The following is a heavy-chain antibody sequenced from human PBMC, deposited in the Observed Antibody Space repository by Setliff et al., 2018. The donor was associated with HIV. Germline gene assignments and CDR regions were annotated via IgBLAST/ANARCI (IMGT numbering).Heavy chain of an antibody. CDR1: GFSIRSGHY. CDR2: IYYTGST. V-gene: IGHV4-38-2*01. D-gene: IGHD3-16*02. J-gene: IGHJ3*02. CDR3: ARQGYDYVWGSYRPPLGAFDI. Sequence: SETLSLTCDVSGFSIRSGHYWAWIRQPPGKGLEWIGSIYYTGSTYYNPSLKSRVTISVDTSKNQFSLKLSSVTAADTAVYYCARQGYDYVWGSYRPPLGAFDIWGQGTMVTVSS.